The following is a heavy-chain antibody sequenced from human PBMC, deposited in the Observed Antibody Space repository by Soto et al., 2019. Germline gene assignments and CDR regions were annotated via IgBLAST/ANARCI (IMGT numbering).Heavy chain of an antibody. CDR2: IIPIFGTA. CDR1: GGTFSSYA. D-gene: IGHD2-21*02. CDR3: ARVLTMVVTPVWWYFDL. Sequence: QVQLVQSGAEVKKPGSSVKVSCKASGGTFSSYAISWVRQAPGQGLEWMGGIIPIFGTANYAQKFQGRVTITADESTSTAYMELSSLRSEDTAVYYCARVLTMVVTPVWWYFDLWGRGTLVTVSS. V-gene: IGHV1-69*01. J-gene: IGHJ2*01.